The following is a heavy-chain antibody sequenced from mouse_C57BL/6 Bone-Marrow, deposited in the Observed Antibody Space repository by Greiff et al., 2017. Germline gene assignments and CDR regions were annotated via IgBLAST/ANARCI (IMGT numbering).Heavy chain of an antibody. J-gene: IGHJ4*01. CDR3: ARDSNGPDMDY. CDR1: GFTFSSYA. D-gene: IGHD2-5*01. V-gene: IGHV5-4*01. Sequence: EVMLVESGGGLVKPGGSLKLSCAASGFTFSSYAMSWVRQTPEKRLEWVATISDGGSYTYYPDNVKGRVTISRDNAKNNLYLQMSHLKSEDTAMYYCARDSNGPDMDYWGQGTSVTVSS. CDR2: ISDGGSYT.